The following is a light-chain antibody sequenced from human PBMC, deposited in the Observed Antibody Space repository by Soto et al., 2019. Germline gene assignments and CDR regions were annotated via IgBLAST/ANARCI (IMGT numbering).Light chain of an antibody. J-gene: IGLJ1*01. Sequence: QSALTQPASVSGSPGQSITISCTGTSSDVGGYRYVSWYQQYPGKAPKLMIYEVNNRPSGVSNRFSGSKSGNTASLTISGLRAEDEADYYCSSYTSGSTYVFGTGTKLTVL. V-gene: IGLV2-14*01. CDR1: SSDVGGYRY. CDR2: EVN. CDR3: SSYTSGSTYV.